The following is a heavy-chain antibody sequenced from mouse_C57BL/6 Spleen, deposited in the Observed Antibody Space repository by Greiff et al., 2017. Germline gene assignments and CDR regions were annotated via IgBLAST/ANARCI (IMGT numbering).Heavy chain of an antibody. D-gene: IGHD1-1*01. CDR2: IDPSDSYT. CDR3: ARAGTTVVEDPYFDY. CDR1: GYTFTSYW. J-gene: IGHJ2*01. Sequence: QVQLQQPGAELVRPGTSVKLSCKASGYTFTSYWMHWVKQRPGQGLEWIGVIDPSDSYTNYNQKFKGKATLTVDTSSSTAYMQLSSLTSEDSAVYYWARAGTTVVEDPYFDYWGQGTTLTVSS. V-gene: IGHV1-59*01.